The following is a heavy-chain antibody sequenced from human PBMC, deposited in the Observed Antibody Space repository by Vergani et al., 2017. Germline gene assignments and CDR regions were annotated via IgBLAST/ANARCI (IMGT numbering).Heavy chain of an antibody. CDR2: IQFDGSNQ. CDR3: AKHFRGWGIDY. Sequence: QVQLVESGGGVVQRGGSLRLSCATSGFTLSNYDMQWIRQGPGKGLEFVAFIQFDGSNQYYAYSVKGRFTLFRDFSKNTLYLQMNSLRTDDTATYYCAKHFRGWGIDYWGQGTQVIVSS. J-gene: IGHJ4*02. V-gene: IGHV3-30*02. CDR1: GFTLSNYD. D-gene: IGHD3-16*01.